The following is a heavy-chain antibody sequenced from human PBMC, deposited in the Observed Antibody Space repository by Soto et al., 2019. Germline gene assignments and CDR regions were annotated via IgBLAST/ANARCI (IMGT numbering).Heavy chain of an antibody. D-gene: IGHD1-1*01. CDR1: GFTFSSYS. J-gene: IGHJ3*02. V-gene: IGHV3-23*01. CDR3: AKDLAGTTAFDI. Sequence: PGGSLRLSCAASGFTFSSYSMNWVRQAPGKGLEWFSAITASGSGTHYADSVKGRFTISRDNSKNTLYLQMNSLRAEDTAVYYCAKDLAGTTAFDIWGQGTMVTVSS. CDR2: ITASGSGT.